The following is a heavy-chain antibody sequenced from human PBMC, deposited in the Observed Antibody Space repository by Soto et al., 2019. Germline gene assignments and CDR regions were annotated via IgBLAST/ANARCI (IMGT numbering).Heavy chain of an antibody. CDR2: ISGYNGDT. J-gene: IGHJ6*02. CDR3: ARASLTIFGAPYGMDV. V-gene: IGHV1-18*04. CDR1: GYPFTRYS. D-gene: IGHD3-3*01. Sequence: ASVKVSCKASGYPFTRYSIRWVRQAPGQGLEWMGWISGYNGDTEYSKNFQGRLTMTIDTSTTTASMELRSLRSGDTAVYYCARASLTIFGAPYGMDVWGQGTSVTVSS.